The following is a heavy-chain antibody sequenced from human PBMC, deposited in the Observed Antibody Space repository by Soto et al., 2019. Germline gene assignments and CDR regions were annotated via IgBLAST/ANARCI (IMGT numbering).Heavy chain of an antibody. V-gene: IGHV4-34*01. J-gene: IGHJ5*02. D-gene: IGHD6-13*01. CDR2: INHSGST. Sequence: SETLSLTCAVYGGSFSGYYWSWIRQPPGKGLEWIGEINHSGSTNYNPSLKSRVTISVDTSKNQFSLKLSSMTAADTAVYYCARGASGVAAAGRGEYNWFDPWGQGTLVTVSS. CDR1: GGSFSGYY. CDR3: ARGASGVAAAGRGEYNWFDP.